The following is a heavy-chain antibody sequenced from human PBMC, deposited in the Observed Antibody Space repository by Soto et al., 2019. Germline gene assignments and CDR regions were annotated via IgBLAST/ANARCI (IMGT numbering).Heavy chain of an antibody. CDR3: ARRGIVVVPAATLDYYHYYMDV. V-gene: IGHV4-39*01. Sequence: SETLSLTCTVSGGSISSSSYYWGWIRQPPGKGLEWIGSIYYSGSTYYNPSLKSRVTISVDTSKNQFSLKLSSVTAADTAVYYCARRGIVVVPAATLDYYHYYMDVWGKGTTVTVSS. J-gene: IGHJ6*03. CDR1: GGSISSSSYY. CDR2: IYYSGST. D-gene: IGHD2-2*01.